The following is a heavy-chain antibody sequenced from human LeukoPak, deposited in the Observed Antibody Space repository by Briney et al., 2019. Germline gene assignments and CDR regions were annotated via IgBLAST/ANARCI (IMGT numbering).Heavy chain of an antibody. CDR3: ATRSWGSSWSIYYFDY. Sequence: GASVKVSCKVSGYTLTELSMRWVRQAPGKGLEWMGGFDPEDGETIYAQKFQGRVTMTEDTSTDTAYMELSSLRSEDTAVYYCATRSWGSSWSIYYFDYWGQGSLVTVSS. V-gene: IGHV1-24*01. J-gene: IGHJ4*02. D-gene: IGHD6-13*01. CDR2: FDPEDGET. CDR1: GYTLTELS.